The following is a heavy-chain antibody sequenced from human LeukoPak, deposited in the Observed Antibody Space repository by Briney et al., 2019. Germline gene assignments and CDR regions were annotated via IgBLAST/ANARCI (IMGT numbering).Heavy chain of an antibody. J-gene: IGHJ4*02. V-gene: IGHV3-74*01. Sequence: GGSLRLSCAASGFTFSKYWMLWVRQAPGKGLESVSRINNDGTVTNYADSVKGRFTVSRDNADNTLFLQMNSVRDEDTAVYYCATKQWLAPPPDSWGQGTPVTVSS. CDR1: GFTFSKYW. CDR3: ATKQWLAPPPDS. D-gene: IGHD6-19*01. CDR2: INNDGTVT.